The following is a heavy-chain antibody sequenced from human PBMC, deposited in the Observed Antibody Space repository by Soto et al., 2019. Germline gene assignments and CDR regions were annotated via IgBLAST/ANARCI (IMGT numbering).Heavy chain of an antibody. CDR3: ASSGYSYGSRIDY. D-gene: IGHD5-18*01. CDR2: IYYSGST. J-gene: IGHJ4*02. CDR1: GGSISSYY. V-gene: IGHV4-59*12. Sequence: SETLSLTCTVSGGSISSYYWSWIRQPPGKGLEWIGYIYYSGSTNYNPSLKSRVTISVDKSKNQFSLKLSSVTAADTAVYYCASSGYSYGSRIDYWGQGTLVTVSS.